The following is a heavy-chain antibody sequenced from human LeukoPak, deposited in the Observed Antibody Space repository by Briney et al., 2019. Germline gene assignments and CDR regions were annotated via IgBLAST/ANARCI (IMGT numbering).Heavy chain of an antibody. CDR2: IYYSGST. CDR3: ARHWGYDRALDY. CDR1: GGSISSSSYY. D-gene: IGHD5-12*01. Sequence: SETLSLTCTVSGGSISSSSYYWGWIRQPPGKGLEWIGSIYYSGSTYYNPSLKSRVTISVDTSKNQFSLKLSSVTAADTAVYYCARHWGYDRALDYWGQGTLVTVSS. J-gene: IGHJ4*02. V-gene: IGHV4-39*01.